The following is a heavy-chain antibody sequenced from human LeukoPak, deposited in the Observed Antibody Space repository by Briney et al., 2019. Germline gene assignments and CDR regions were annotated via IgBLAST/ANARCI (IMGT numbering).Heavy chain of an antibody. J-gene: IGHJ4*02. CDR2: ISSSGSTI. CDR3: ARDSSEAYDSSALPRH. V-gene: IGHV3-48*03. Sequence: PGGSLRLSCAASGFTFSSYEMNWVRQAPGKGLEWVSYISSSGSTIYYADSVKGRFTISRDNAKNSLYLQMNSLRAEDTAVYYCARDSSEAYDSSALPRHWGQGTLVTVSS. D-gene: IGHD3-22*01. CDR1: GFTFSSYE.